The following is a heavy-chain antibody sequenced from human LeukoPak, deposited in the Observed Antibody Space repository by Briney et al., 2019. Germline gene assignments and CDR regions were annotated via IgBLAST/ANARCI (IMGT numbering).Heavy chain of an antibody. CDR3: AGERGEEYSSGWYKTNFFYN. CDR2: ADYSGGT. D-gene: IGHD6-19*01. J-gene: IGHJ4*02. Sequence: PSETLSLTCTVSGDSFTSVTDYWAWIRQPPGKGLEWIATADYSGGTYYNPSLEGRVAISADMSKNQISLQLTSVTGADTAVYYCAGERGEEYSSGWYKTNFFYNWGQGIRVTVSS. CDR1: GDSFTSVTDY. V-gene: IGHV4-39*07.